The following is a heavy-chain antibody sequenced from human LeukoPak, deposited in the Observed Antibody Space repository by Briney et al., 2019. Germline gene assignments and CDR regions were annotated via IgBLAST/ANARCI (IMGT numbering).Heavy chain of an antibody. CDR3: ARERYCSSTSCYVYSYYYYYYMDV. CDR2: TSSSGNNT. J-gene: IGHJ6*03. V-gene: IGHV3-21*01. Sequence: GGSLRLSCAASGFTFSSYSMNWVRQAPGKGLEWVSITSSSGNNTYYADSVKGRFTISRDNSKNSLYLQMNSLRAEDTAVYYCARERYCSSTSCYVYSYYYYYYMDVWGKGTTVTVSS. D-gene: IGHD2-2*01. CDR1: GFTFSSYS.